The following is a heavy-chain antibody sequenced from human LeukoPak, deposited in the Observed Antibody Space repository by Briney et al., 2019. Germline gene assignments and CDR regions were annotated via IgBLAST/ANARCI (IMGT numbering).Heavy chain of an antibody. CDR3: ARGRGWVDY. Sequence: GGSLRLSCAVSGFTFSNYWVTWFRQAPGKGLEWVANIKEDGGEKNYVDSVKGRFTISRDNAKSSLYLQLNSLRAEDTAMYDRARGRGWVDYWGQGTLVTVSS. D-gene: IGHD1-26*01. J-gene: IGHJ4*02. V-gene: IGHV3-7*02. CDR1: GFTFSNYW. CDR2: IKEDGGEK.